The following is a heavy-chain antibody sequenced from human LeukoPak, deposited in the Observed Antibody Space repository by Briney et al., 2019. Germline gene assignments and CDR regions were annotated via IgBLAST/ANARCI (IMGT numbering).Heavy chain of an antibody. CDR1: GLTFRSYW. Sequence: GGSLRLSCAASGLTFRSYWMSWVRQAPGKGLEWVANVHPDGGTKNYVDSVKGRFTISRDNAANSLYLQMNSLRAEDTAVYYCASTFPYCSGGTCALGGQGTLVTVSS. D-gene: IGHD2-15*01. CDR3: ASTFPYCSGGTCAL. CDR2: VHPDGGTK. V-gene: IGHV3-7*01. J-gene: IGHJ4*02.